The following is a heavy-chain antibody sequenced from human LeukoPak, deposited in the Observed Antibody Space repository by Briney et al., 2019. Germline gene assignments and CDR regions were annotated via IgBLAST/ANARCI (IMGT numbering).Heavy chain of an antibody. CDR3: ADGRAGRGRAFHY. Sequence: SETLSLTCTVPGGSIRSYYWSWIPQPPGKGLEWGWEIYHSGSTNYNTSLKSRIHIPLDTSQNHSSLKLSPATAADPAVYYCADGRAGRGRAFHYWGQGILPPVSS. J-gene: IGHJ4*02. CDR1: GGSIRSYY. V-gene: IGHV4-59*01. D-gene: IGHD3-10*01. CDR2: IYHSGST.